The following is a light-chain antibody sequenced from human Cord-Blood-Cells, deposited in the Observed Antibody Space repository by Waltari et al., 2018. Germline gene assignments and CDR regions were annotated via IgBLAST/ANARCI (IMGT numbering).Light chain of an antibody. Sequence: PDSLAVSLGERATINCKSSQSVLYSSNNKNYLAWYQQKPGQPPKLLIYWASTRESGVPDRFSGSGSGTDFTLTISSLQAEDVAVYYCQQYYSTPPTFGPGTKVDIK. CDR2: WAS. CDR3: QQYYSTPPT. J-gene: IGKJ3*01. CDR1: QSVLYSSNNKNY. V-gene: IGKV4-1*01.